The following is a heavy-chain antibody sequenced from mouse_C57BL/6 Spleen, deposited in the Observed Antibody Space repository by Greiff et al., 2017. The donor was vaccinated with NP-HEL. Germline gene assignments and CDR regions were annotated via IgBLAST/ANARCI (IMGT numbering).Heavy chain of an antibody. D-gene: IGHD4-1*01. CDR1: GFTFSSYA. J-gene: IGHJ1*03. CDR3: ARDRGLTGTGWYFDV. Sequence: EVQGVESGGGLVKPGGSLKLSCAASGFTFSSYAMSWVRQTPEKRLEWVATISDGGSYTYYPDNVKGRFTISRDNAKNNLYLQMSHLKSEDTAMYYCARDRGLTGTGWYFDVWGTGTTVTVSS. CDR2: ISDGGSYT. V-gene: IGHV5-4*01.